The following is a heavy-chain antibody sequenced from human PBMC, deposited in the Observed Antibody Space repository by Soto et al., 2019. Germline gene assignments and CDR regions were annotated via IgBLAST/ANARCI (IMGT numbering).Heavy chain of an antibody. D-gene: IGHD3-22*01. CDR3: AKCPYYYDSSGPFDP. CDR1: GFTFNNFA. CDR2: ISGSGGST. V-gene: IGHV3-23*01. Sequence: VGSLILSCVASGFTFNNFAMNWVRQAPGKGLEWVSGISGSGGSTYYADPVKGRFTASRDNSKNTLYLQMNSLRAEDTAVYYCAKCPYYYDSSGPFDPWGQGTLVTAPQ. J-gene: IGHJ5*02.